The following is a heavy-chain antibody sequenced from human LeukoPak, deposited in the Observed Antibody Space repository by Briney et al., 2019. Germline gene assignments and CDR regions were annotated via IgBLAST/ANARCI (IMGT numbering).Heavy chain of an antibody. J-gene: IGHJ6*03. CDR3: AREGDFWSGTNYYMDV. D-gene: IGHD3-3*01. Sequence: ASEKVSCKASGYTFTSYAMHWVRQAPGQRLEWMGGINAGNRNTQYSQEFQCRVTITRDTSASTAYMELSSLRSEDTAVYYCAREGDFWSGTNYYMDVWGKGTTVTVSS. V-gene: IGHV1-3*03. CDR1: GYTFTSYA. CDR2: INAGNRNT.